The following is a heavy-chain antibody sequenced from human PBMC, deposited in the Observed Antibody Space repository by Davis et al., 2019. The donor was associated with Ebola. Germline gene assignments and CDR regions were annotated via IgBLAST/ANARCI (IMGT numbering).Heavy chain of an antibody. D-gene: IGHD3-16*01. V-gene: IGHV5-51*01. CDR2: IYPGDSDT. Sequence: KASCKGSGYSFTSYWIGWVCQMPGKGLEWMGIIYPGDSDTRYSPSFQGQVTISADKSISTAYLQWSSLKASDTAMYYCARDLDYISSGMDVWGQGTTVTVSS. CDR3: ARDLDYISSGMDV. J-gene: IGHJ6*02. CDR1: GYSFTSYW.